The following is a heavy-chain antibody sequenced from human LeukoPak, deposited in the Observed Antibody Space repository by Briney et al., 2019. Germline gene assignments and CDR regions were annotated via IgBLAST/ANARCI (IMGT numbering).Heavy chain of an antibody. CDR1: GGSVSSGSYY. CDR2: IYYSGST. V-gene: IGHV4-61*01. Sequence: SETLSLTCTVSGGSVSSGSYYWSWIRQPPGKGLEWIGYIYYSGSTNYNPSLKSRVTISVDTSKNQFSLKLSSVTAADTAVYYCARDDFWSGYYTFRYWGQGTLVTVSS. CDR3: ARDDFWSGYYTFRY. J-gene: IGHJ4*02. D-gene: IGHD3-3*01.